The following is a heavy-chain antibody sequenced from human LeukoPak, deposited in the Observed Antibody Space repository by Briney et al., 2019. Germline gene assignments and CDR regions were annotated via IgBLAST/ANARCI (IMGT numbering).Heavy chain of an antibody. Sequence: PERSLRLSRAAAGPTFIGHARNWASQAPGKGLESVSYISGTSSTVYYEDSVQDRFTISRDNAKNSLYLQINSLRDEDTAVSYCARNYYASGTYYPNDYWGQGTLVTVSS. V-gene: IGHV3-48*02. CDR3: ARNYYASGTYYPNDY. CDR1: GPTFIGHA. J-gene: IGHJ4*02. D-gene: IGHD3-10*01. CDR2: ISGTSSTV.